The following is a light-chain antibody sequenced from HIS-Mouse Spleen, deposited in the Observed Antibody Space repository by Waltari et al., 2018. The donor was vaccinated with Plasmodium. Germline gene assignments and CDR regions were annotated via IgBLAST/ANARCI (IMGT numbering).Light chain of an antibody. CDR1: QSVNSN. V-gene: IGKV3-15*01. J-gene: IGKJ3*01. Sequence: EIVMTQSPATLSVSQGERATLSCRAIQSVNSNLAWYQQKHGQAPRLLSYGASTRATGIPARFSGSGSGTEFTLTISSLQSEDFAVYYCQQYNNWSFTFGPGTKVDIK. CDR3: QQYNNWSFT. CDR2: GAS.